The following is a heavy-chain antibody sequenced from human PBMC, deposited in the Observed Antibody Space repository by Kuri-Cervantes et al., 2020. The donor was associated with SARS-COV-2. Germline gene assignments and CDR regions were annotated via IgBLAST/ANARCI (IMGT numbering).Heavy chain of an antibody. CDR1: GGTFSSYA. Sequence: SVQVSCKASGGTFSSYAISWVRQATGQGLEWMGGIIPIFGTANYEQKFQGRVTITADKSTITAYMELSSLRSEDTAVYYCASFYGSGTSPGGYYYYGMDVWGQGTTVTVSS. J-gene: IGHJ6*02. CDR2: IIPIFGTA. V-gene: IGHV1-69*06. D-gene: IGHD3-10*01. CDR3: ASFYGSGTSPGGYYYYGMDV.